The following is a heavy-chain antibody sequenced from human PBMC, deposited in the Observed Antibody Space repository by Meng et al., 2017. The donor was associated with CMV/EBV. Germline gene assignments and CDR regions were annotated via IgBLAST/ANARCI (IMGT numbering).Heavy chain of an antibody. D-gene: IGHD3-22*01. CDR1: GFTFSSYE. J-gene: IGHJ6*02. V-gene: IGHV3-48*03. CDR3: ARKGSGYYYDYYAMDV. Sequence: EGSLRLSCAASGFTFSSYEMNWVRQAPGKGLEWVSYSDGATTIYYADSVKGRFTISRDNAKNSLYLQMNSLRAADTAVYYGARKGSGYYYDYYAMDVWGQGTTVTVSS. CDR2: SDGATTI.